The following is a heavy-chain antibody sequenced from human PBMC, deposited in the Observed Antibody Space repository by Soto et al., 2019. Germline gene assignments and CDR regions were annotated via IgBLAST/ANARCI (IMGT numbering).Heavy chain of an antibody. D-gene: IGHD6-6*01. CDR1: GFSFSDYS. CDR3: ARVGVAAPIDP. J-gene: IGHJ5*02. CDR2: IKHDGSEK. V-gene: IGHV3-7*01. Sequence: VQLVESGGGLVQPGGSLRLSCAASGFSFSDYSMTWVRQAPGKGLEWVADIKHDGSEKHYLDSVKGRFTISRDDARNSLYLQISSLRAEDTAVYYCARVGVAAPIDPWGQGTLVTVSS.